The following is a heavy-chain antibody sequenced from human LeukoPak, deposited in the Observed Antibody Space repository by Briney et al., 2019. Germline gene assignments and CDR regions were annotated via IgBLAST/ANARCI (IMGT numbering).Heavy chain of an antibody. J-gene: IGHJ4*02. Sequence: GGSLRLSCAVSGFTFSSYAMSWVRQAPGKGLEWVSGFSGSGGTTYYADSVKGRFTISRDNAKNSLYLQMNSLRAEDTAVYYCAKDVFMTAHYFDYWGQGTLVTVSS. CDR2: FSGSGGTT. CDR1: GFTFSSYA. CDR3: AKDVFMTAHYFDY. V-gene: IGHV3-23*01. D-gene: IGHD3-16*01.